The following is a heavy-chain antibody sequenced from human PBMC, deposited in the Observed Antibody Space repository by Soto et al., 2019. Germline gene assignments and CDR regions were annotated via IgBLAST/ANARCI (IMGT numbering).Heavy chain of an antibody. V-gene: IGHV3-23*01. Sequence: GGSLRLSCAASGFTFSSYAMSWVRQAPGKGLEWVSAISGSGGSTYYADSVKGRFTISRDNSKNTLYLQMNSLRAEDTAVYYCAKDLDADFWSGDLNYNYYGMDGWGQGTTVTVSS. J-gene: IGHJ6*02. CDR2: ISGSGGST. D-gene: IGHD3-3*01. CDR1: GFTFSSYA. CDR3: AKDLDADFWSGDLNYNYYGMDG.